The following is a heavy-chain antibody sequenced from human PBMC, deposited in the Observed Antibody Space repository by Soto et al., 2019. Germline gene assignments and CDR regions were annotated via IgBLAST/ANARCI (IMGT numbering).Heavy chain of an antibody. V-gene: IGHV4-4*02. CDR2: IFHSGST. J-gene: IGHJ4*02. Sequence: QVQLQESGPGLVKPSGTLSLTCSVSSGSISSGNWWSWVRQSPEKGLEWIGEIFHSGSTNYNPSLKSRVTMSVDKSKNQFSLKLSSVTAADTAVYYCARAQQYCSDNNCHYYFDYWGQGTLVTVSS. CDR1: SGSISSGNW. D-gene: IGHD2-15*01. CDR3: ARAQQYCSDNNCHYYFDY.